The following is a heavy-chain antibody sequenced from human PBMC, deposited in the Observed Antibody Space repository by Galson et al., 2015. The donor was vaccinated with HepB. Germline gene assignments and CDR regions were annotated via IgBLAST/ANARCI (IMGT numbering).Heavy chain of an antibody. CDR2: IKQDGSEK. CDR3: ARDWGGRKLESIAAAGTGDWFDP. CDR1: GFTFSSYW. V-gene: IGHV3-7*01. D-gene: IGHD6-13*01. Sequence: SLRLSCAASGFTFSSYWMSWVRQAPGKGLEWVANIKQDGSEKYYVDSVKGRFTISRDNAKNSLYLQMNSLRAEDTAVYYCARDWGGRKLESIAAAGTGDWFDPWGQGTLVTVSS. J-gene: IGHJ5*02.